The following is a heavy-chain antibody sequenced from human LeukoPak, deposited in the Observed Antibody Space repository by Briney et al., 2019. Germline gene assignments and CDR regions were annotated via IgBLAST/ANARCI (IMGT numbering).Heavy chain of an antibody. V-gene: IGHV4-38-2*02. CDR3: ARDYPPHYYMDV. CDR2: IYHSGST. CDR1: RYSISSGYY. J-gene: IGHJ6*03. Sequence: SETLSLTCTVSRYSISSGYYWGWIRRPPGKGLEWIGSIYHSGSTYYNPSLKSRVTISVDTSKSQFSLKLSSVTAADTAVYYCARDYPPHYYMDVWGKGTTVTVSS.